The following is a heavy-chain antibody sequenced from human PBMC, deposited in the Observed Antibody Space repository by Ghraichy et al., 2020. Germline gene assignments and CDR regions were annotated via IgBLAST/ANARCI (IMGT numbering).Heavy chain of an antibody. CDR1: GFTFSSYG. D-gene: IGHD5-12*01. CDR3: AKDTRMGVATTLFYFYYGMDV. CDR2: ISYDGNNK. V-gene: IGHV3-30*18. J-gene: IGHJ6*02. Sequence: GGSLRLSCAASGFTFSSYGMHWVRQAPGKGLEWVAVISYDGNNKYYADSVKGRFTISRDNSKNTLYLQMNSLRAEDTAVYYCAKDTRMGVATTLFYFYYGMDVWGQGTTVTVSS.